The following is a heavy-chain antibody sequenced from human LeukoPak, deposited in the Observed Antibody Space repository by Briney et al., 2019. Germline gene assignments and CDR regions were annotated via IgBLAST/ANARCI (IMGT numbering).Heavy chain of an antibody. CDR2: ISRSGRNI. D-gene: IGHD1-26*01. CDR1: GFNFSDYT. J-gene: IGHJ4*02. V-gene: IGHV3-21*01. CDR3: ASRVAATTWDY. Sequence: GGSLRLSCAGAGFNFSDYTMNWVRQSPERGLEWVSSISRSGRNIYYADSVKGRFTMSRDNAKNSFYLQMNGLRGDDTAVYYCASRVAATTWDYGGQGTRVTVST.